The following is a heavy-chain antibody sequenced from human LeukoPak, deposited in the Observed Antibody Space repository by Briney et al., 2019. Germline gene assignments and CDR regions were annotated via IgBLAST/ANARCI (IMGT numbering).Heavy chain of an antibody. Sequence: GGSLRLSCAASGITVSDNYMSWVRQTPGKGLEWVSTLYPAGDTYSADSVRGRFTISRDISKSTVYLQMGSLRAEDTAVYFCARVHFPYGDFDYWGQGALVTVSS. D-gene: IGHD4-17*01. J-gene: IGHJ4*02. CDR2: LYPAGDT. CDR1: GITVSDNY. CDR3: ARVHFPYGDFDY. V-gene: IGHV3-53*01.